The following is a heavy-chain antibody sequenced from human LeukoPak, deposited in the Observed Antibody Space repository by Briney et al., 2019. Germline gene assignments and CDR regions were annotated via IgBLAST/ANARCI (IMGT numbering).Heavy chain of an antibody. V-gene: IGHV4-34*01. J-gene: IGHJ4*02. CDR3: ARAILTIRRAPFSRFDY. Sequence: SETLSLTCAVYGGSFSGYYWSWIRQPPGKGLEWIGEINHSGSTNYNPSLKSRVTISVDTSKNQFSLKLSSVTAADTAVYYCARAILTIRRAPFSRFDYWGQGTLVTVSS. D-gene: IGHD3-10*01. CDR2: INHSGST. CDR1: GGSFSGYY.